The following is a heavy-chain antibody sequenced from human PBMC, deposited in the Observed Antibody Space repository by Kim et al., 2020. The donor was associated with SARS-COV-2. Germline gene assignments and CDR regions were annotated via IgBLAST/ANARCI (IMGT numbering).Heavy chain of an antibody. J-gene: IGHJ4*02. V-gene: IGHV3-33*06. D-gene: IGHD6-19*01. CDR2: IWYDGSNK. CDR1: GFTFSSYG. Sequence: GGSLRLSCAASGFTFSSYGMHWVRQAPGKGLEWVAVIWYDGSNKYYADSVKGRFTISRDNSKNTLYLQMNSLRAEDTAVYYCAKDLDSSGGDFDYWGQGTLVTVSS. CDR3: AKDLDSSGGDFDY.